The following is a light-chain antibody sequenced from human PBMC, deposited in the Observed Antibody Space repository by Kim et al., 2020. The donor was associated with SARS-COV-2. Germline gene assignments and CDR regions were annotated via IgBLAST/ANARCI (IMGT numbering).Light chain of an antibody. J-gene: IGLJ2*01. V-gene: IGLV3-19*01. CDR2: GKN. CDR3: NSRDSRGNHLV. CDR1: SLRRYY. Sequence: XGQTSRNTCPGDSLRRYYVSWYQQKSGQAPVLVIYGKNNRPSGIPDRFSGSTSGNTAFLTISGTQAEDEADYFCNSRDSRGNHLVFGGGTQLTVL.